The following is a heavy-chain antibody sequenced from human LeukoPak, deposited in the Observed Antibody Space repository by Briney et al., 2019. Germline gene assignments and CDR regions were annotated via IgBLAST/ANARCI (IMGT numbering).Heavy chain of an antibody. CDR3: ARDMFTAMVTWGGFDP. Sequence: PGGSLRLSCAASGCTFSDYYMSWIRQAPGKGLEWVSYISSSGSTIYYADSVKGRFTISRDNAKNSLYLQMNSLRAEDTAVYYCARDMFTAMVTWGGFDPWGQGTLVTVSS. V-gene: IGHV3-11*01. J-gene: IGHJ5*02. D-gene: IGHD5-18*01. CDR2: ISSSGSTI. CDR1: GCTFSDYY.